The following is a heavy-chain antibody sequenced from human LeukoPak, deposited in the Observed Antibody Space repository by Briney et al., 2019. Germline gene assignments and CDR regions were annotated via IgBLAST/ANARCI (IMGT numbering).Heavy chain of an antibody. V-gene: IGHV3-23*01. D-gene: IGHD1-26*01. J-gene: IGHJ3*02. Sequence: GGSLRLSCGASRFSFSAYPMGWVRRAPGKGLEWVSGISASGDVTFHADPLKGRFTISRDNSKNTLYLQMDSLRAEDTAKYYCAKSLLTTASGTGRAFDIWGQGTVVTVPA. CDR3: AKSLLTTASGTGRAFDI. CDR2: ISASGDVT. CDR1: RFSFSAYP.